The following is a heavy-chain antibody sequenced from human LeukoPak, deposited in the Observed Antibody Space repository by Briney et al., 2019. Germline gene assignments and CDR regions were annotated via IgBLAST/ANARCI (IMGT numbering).Heavy chain of an antibody. D-gene: IGHD5-24*01. CDR3: ARQNTPHGNFDY. CDR2: LGTAGDT. CDR1: GFTLSNYA. Sequence: GGSLRLSCAASGFTLSNYAMHWVRHPAGEGLEWVSALGTAGDTFYPGSVKGRFTISRDNAKKSLFLQMNSLRAEDTAVYYCARQNTPHGNFDYWGQGTLVTVSS. J-gene: IGHJ4*02. V-gene: IGHV3-13*01.